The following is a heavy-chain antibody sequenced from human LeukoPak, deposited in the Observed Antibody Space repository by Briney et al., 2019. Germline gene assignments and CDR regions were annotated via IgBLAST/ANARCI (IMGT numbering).Heavy chain of an antibody. CDR3: AREGYASGTRYGMDV. Sequence: GGSLRLSCAASGFTVTNNYMSWVRQAPGKGLEWVSVIYAGGTTSYADCVKGRFTISRDSSKNTLYLQMNSLRAEDTAVYYCAREGYASGTRYGMDVWGQGTTVTVSS. D-gene: IGHD3-10*01. CDR2: IYAGGTT. V-gene: IGHV3-66*01. J-gene: IGHJ6*02. CDR1: GFTVTNNY.